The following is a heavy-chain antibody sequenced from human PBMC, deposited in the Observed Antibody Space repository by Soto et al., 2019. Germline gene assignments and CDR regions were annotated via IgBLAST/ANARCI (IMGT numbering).Heavy chain of an antibody. CDR3: ARDRGRGTGSYGY. D-gene: IGHD3-16*01. Sequence: SVKVSCKXSGGTFSSYAISWVRQAPGQGLEWMGGVIPISGTANYAQKFQGRVTITADESTSTANMELSSLRYEDTAVYYCARDRGRGTGSYGYWGQGTLVTVSS. CDR1: GGTFSSYA. CDR2: VIPISGTA. V-gene: IGHV1-69*13. J-gene: IGHJ4*02.